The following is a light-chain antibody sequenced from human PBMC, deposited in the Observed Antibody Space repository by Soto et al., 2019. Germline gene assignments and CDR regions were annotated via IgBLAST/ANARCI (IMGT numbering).Light chain of an antibody. Sequence: DIQMTQSPSSLSASVGDRVTITCRASQSISSYLNWYQQKPGKAPKLLIYAAYSLQSGVPSRFSGRGSGTDFTLTISSLHPEDFATYYCQQSYSTPPLTFGPGTKVDI. V-gene: IGKV1-39*01. CDR3: QQSYSTPPLT. J-gene: IGKJ3*01. CDR2: AAY. CDR1: QSISSY.